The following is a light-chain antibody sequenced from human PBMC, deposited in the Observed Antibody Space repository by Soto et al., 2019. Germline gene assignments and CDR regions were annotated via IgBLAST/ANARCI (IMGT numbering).Light chain of an antibody. CDR3: QTWSTGIVV. CDR2: LHSDGSH. CDR1: SGHSTYA. V-gene: IGLV4-69*01. Sequence: QAVLTKSPSASASLGASVKGTCTLNSGHSTYAIAWHQQQPEKGPRYLMKLHSDGSHIKGDGIPDRFSGSSSGAERYLNISSLQSEDEADYYCQTWSTGIVVFGGGTQVTVL. J-gene: IGLJ2*01.